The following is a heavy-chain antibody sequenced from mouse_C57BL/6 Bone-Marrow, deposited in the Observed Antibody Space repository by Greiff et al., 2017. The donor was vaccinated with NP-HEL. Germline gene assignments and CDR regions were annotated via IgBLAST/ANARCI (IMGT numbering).Heavy chain of an antibody. D-gene: IGHD1-1*01. CDR2: LDPENGDT. V-gene: IGHV14-4*01. Sequence: EVQLQQSGAELVRPGASVKLSCTASGFNIKDDDMHWVKQRPEKGLEWIGWLDPENGDTEYASKFQGKATITADTSSNTAYLQLSSLTSEDTAVYYCTTFYGSSYHYYAMDYWGQGTSVTVSS. CDR1: GFNIKDDD. J-gene: IGHJ4*01. CDR3: TTFYGSSYHYYAMDY.